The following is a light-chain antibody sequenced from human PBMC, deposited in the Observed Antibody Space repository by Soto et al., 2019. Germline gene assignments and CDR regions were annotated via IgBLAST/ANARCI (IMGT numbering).Light chain of an antibody. CDR3: SSYTSSNNWV. CDR1: STDVGAYNY. Sequence: QSVLTXPASVSGSLGHSITISCTGTSTDVGAYNYVSWYQHHPGKAPTLMIYDVTTRPSGVSHRFSGSKSGNTASLTISGLQAEDEADYYCSSYTSSNNWVFGGGTKVTVL. V-gene: IGLV2-14*03. CDR2: DVT. J-gene: IGLJ3*02.